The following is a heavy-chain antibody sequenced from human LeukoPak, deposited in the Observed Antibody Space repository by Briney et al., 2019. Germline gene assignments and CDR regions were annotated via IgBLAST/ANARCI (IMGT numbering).Heavy chain of an antibody. V-gene: IGHV1-2*02. CDR3: ARWGYCSGGSCYATDRFYDY. D-gene: IGHD2-15*01. CDR2: INPNSGGT. J-gene: IGHJ4*02. CDR1: GYTFTGYY. Sequence: ASVKVSCKASGYTFTGYYMNWVRQVPGQGLERMGWINPNSGGTNYAQKFQGRVTMTRDTSISTAYMELSRLRSDDTAVYYYARWGYCSGGSCYATDRFYDYWGQGTLVTVSS.